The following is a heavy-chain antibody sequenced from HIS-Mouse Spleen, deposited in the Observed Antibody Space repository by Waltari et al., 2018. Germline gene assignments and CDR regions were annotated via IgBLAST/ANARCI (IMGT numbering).Heavy chain of an antibody. D-gene: IGHD6-13*01. Sequence: QLQLQESGPGLVTPSATLPLTCTASVGSISTNSYYLGWIRQPPGKGLEWIGSIYYSGSTYYNPSLKSRVTISVDTSKNQFSLKLSSVTAADTAVYYCAREIPYSSSWYDWYFDLWGRGTLVTVSS. CDR3: AREIPYSSSWYDWYFDL. CDR2: IYYSGST. J-gene: IGHJ2*01. CDR1: VGSISTNSYY. V-gene: IGHV4-39*07.